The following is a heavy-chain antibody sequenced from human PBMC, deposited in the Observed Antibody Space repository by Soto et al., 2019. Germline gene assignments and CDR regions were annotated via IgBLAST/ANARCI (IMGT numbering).Heavy chain of an antibody. J-gene: IGHJ3*02. D-gene: IGHD6-13*01. V-gene: IGHV3-23*01. CDR2: ISGSGGST. CDR3: AKVRQQLLDAFDI. CDR1: GFTFSSYA. Sequence: GESLKISCAASGFTFSSYAMSWVRQAPGKGLEWVSAISGSGGSTYYADSVKGRFTISRDNSKNTLYLQMNSLRAEDTAVYYCAKVRQQLLDAFDIWGQGTMVTVSS.